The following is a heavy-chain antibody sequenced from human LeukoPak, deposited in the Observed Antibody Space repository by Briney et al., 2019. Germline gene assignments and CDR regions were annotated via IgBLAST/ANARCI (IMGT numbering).Heavy chain of an antibody. CDR3: ARVEVVVTNYAFDI. CDR2: IYYSGST. CDR1: GGSISSYY. Sequence: PSETLSLTCTVSGGSISSYYWSWIRQPPGKGLEWIGYIYYSGSTNYNPSLKSRVTISVDTSKNQFSLKLSSVTAADTAVYYCARVEVVVTNYAFDIWGQGTMVTVSS. V-gene: IGHV4-59*01. J-gene: IGHJ3*02. D-gene: IGHD2-15*01.